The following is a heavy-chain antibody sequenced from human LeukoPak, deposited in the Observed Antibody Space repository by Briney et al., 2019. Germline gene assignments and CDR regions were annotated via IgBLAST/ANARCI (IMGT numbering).Heavy chain of an antibody. D-gene: IGHD3-10*01. CDR2: TYYRSKWHN. CDR1: ADSVSSISAA. J-gene: IGHJ6*03. V-gene: IGHV6-1*01. Sequence: SQTISLTCATSADSVSSISAAWNWIRQSPSRGLEWLGRTYYRSKWHNDYAVSVKSRITINPDTSKNQFSLQLNSVTPEDTAVYYCARGDYGSGSPYYYYYMDVWGKGTTVTISS. CDR3: ARGDYGSGSPYYYYYMDV.